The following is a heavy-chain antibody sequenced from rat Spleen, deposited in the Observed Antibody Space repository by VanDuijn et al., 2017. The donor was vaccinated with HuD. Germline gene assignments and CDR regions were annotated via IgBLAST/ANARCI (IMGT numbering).Heavy chain of an antibody. CDR3: ARHPYSSYGGLAY. J-gene: IGHJ3*01. D-gene: IGHD1-2*01. CDR2: INYDGSST. V-gene: IGHV5-7*01. Sequence: EVQVLESGGGLVQPGRSMKLSCAVSGFTFSNYYMAWVRQAPTKGLEWVASINYDGSSTYYRDSVKGRFTISRDNAKSTLYLQMDSLRSEDTATYYCARHPYSSYGGLAYWGQGTLVTVSS. CDR1: GFTFSNYY.